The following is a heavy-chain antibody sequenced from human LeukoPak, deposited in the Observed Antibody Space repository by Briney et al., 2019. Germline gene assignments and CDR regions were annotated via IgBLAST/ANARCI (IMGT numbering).Heavy chain of an antibody. CDR3: ARDQPRGGFIDY. D-gene: IGHD3-10*01. CDR1: GGSISSGGYY. V-gene: IGHV4-31*03. Sequence: SQTLPLTCTVSGGSISSGGYYWSWNRQHPGKGLEWIGYIYYSGSTYYNPSLKSRVTISVDTSKNQFSLKLSSVTAADTAVYYCARDQPRGGFIDYWGQGTLVTVSS. CDR2: IYYSGST. J-gene: IGHJ4*02.